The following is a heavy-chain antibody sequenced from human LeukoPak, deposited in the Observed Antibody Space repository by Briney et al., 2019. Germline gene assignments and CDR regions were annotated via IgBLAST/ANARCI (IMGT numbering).Heavy chain of an antibody. Sequence: ASVKVSCKASGYTFTGYYMHWVRQAPGQGLEWMGWINPNSGGTNYAQKLQGRVTMTTDTSTSTAYMELRSLRSDDTAVYYCARSRITIFGVVTSGDYWGQGTLVTVSS. CDR3: ARSRITIFGVVTSGDY. CDR1: GYTFTGYY. V-gene: IGHV1-2*02. J-gene: IGHJ4*02. CDR2: INPNSGGT. D-gene: IGHD3-3*01.